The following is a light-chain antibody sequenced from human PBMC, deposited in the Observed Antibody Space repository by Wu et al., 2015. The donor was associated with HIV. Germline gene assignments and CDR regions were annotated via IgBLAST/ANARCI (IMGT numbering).Light chain of an antibody. CDR2: AAS. CDR1: QTVVSS. Sequence: EIVLTQSPGTLSVSPGERATLSCRASQTVVSSLAWYHQKPGQAPRLLIYAASTRASGIPDRFSGSGSGTEFTLSISSLRSEDFGVYYCQQYDTWPLTFGQGTRLEIK. CDR3: QQYDTWPLT. J-gene: IGKJ5*01. V-gene: IGKV3-15*01.